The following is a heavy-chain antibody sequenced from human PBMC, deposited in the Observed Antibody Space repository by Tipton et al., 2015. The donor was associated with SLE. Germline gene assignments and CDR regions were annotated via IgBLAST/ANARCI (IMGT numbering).Heavy chain of an antibody. CDR1: GGSISSGSYY. V-gene: IGHV4-61*01. CDR3: ARERGTD. Sequence: TLSLTCTVSGGSISSGSYYWSWIRQPPGKGLEWIGYIYYSGSTNYNPSLKSRVTISVDTSKNQFSLKLSSVTAADTAVYYCARERGTDWGQGTLVTVSS. J-gene: IGHJ4*02. CDR2: IYYSGST.